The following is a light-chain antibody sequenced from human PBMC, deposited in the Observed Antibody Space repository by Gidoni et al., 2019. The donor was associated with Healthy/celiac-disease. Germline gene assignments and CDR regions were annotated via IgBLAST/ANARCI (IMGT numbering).Light chain of an antibody. Sequence: EIVMTQSPATLSVSPGERATLSCRASQSVSSNLAWYQQKPGQAARLLIYGASTRATGIPARFSGSGSGTEFTLTISSLQSEDFAVYYCQQYNNWPPCSFGQGTKLEIK. CDR3: QQYNNWPPCS. J-gene: IGKJ2*04. CDR2: GAS. V-gene: IGKV3-15*01. CDR1: QSVSSN.